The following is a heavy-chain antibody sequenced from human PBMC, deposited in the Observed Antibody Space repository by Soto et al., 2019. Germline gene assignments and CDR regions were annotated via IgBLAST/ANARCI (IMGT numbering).Heavy chain of an antibody. CDR1: GGSISSSHW. V-gene: IGHV4-4*02. Sequence: QVQLQESGPGLVKPSGTLSLSCAVSGGSISSSHWWTWVRQPPGKGLEWIGEIYHSGSTNYNPSPKSRVTISVDTSRTQFSLNLSSVTAADTAVYYCASSGGGEDYWGQGILVTVSS. CDR3: ASSGGGEDY. D-gene: IGHD3-16*01. CDR2: IYHSGST. J-gene: IGHJ4*02.